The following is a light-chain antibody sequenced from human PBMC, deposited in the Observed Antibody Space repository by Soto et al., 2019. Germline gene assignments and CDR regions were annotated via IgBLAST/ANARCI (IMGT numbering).Light chain of an antibody. V-gene: IGLV2-14*03. CDR3: SSYTTISIR. CDR2: DVT. CDR1: SSD. Sequence: QSALTQPASVSGSPGQSITISCTGTSSDVSWYQQHPGKAPKLIIYDVTYRPSGASNRFSGSKSGNTASLTISGLQAEDDADYYCSSYTTISIRFGTGTKLTVL. J-gene: IGLJ1*01.